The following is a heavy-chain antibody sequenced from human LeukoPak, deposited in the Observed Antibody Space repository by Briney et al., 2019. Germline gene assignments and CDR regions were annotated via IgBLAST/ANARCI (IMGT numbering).Heavy chain of an antibody. Sequence: GASVKVSCKASDYTFTSYGISWVRQAPGQGLEWMGWISAYSGNTNYAQKLQGRVTMTTDTSTSTAYMELRSLRSDDTAVYYCARGSYYYDSSGYDYWGQGTLVTVSS. V-gene: IGHV1-18*01. J-gene: IGHJ4*02. CDR2: ISAYSGNT. CDR1: DYTFTSYG. D-gene: IGHD3-22*01. CDR3: ARGSYYYDSSGYDY.